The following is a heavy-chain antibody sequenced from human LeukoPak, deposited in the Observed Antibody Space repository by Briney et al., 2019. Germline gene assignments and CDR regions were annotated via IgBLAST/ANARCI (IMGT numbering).Heavy chain of an antibody. CDR3: ARGRPGILYS. V-gene: IGHV4-34*01. CDR1: GGSFSGYY. CDR2: IHHSGST. J-gene: IGHJ4*02. Sequence: PSETLSLTCAVYGGSFSGYYWSWIRQPPGKGLEWIGEIHHSGSTNYNPSLKSRVTISVDTSKNQFSLKLSSVTAADTAVYYCARGRPGILYSWGQGTLVTVSS. D-gene: IGHD2-8*01.